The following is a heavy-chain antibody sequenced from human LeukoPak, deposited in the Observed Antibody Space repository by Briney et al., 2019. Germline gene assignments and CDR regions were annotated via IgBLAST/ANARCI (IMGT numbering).Heavy chain of an antibody. J-gene: IGHJ3*02. CDR2: VKQDGSDT. CDR3: TRLSDTEGSSTSYRASDI. D-gene: IGHD2-2*01. Sequence: GSLRLSCVASGFKFTTHWMSWVRQAPGKGLEWVANVKQDGSDTKYVESVKGRFTISRDNARNSLYLQMNSLRAEDTAVYYCTRLSDTEGSSTSYRASDIWGQGTMVTVAS. V-gene: IGHV3-7*01. CDR1: GFKFTTHW.